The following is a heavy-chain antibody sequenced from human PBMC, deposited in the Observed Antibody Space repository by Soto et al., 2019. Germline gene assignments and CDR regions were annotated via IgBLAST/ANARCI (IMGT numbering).Heavy chain of an antibody. CDR2: MRGSGGRT. V-gene: IGHV3-23*01. J-gene: IGHJ6*02. CDR3: AKWLSDSCSGSYYGPSYYYGMDV. D-gene: IGHD3-10*02. CDR1: GFTLSSYA. Sequence: GGSLRLACAAAGFTLSSYAMSWVRQAPGKGLGWVSAMRGSGGRTYYADSVKGRFTISRNNSKNTLYLQMTSLRAEDTAVYYCAKWLSDSCSGSYYGPSYYYGMDVWGQGTTVTVSS.